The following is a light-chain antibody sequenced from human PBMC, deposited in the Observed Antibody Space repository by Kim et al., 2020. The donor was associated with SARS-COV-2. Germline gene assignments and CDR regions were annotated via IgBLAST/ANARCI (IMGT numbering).Light chain of an antibody. CDR3: CSYAGNYIWV. J-gene: IGLJ3*02. CDR1: RSDVGGYKF. CDR2: DVS. Sequence: GQSVTLSCTGTRSDVGGYKFVSWYQQHPGKAPKLMIYDVSERPSGVPDRFSGSKSGNTASLTISGLQPEDEADYYCCSYAGNYIWVFGGGTQLTVL. V-gene: IGLV2-11*01.